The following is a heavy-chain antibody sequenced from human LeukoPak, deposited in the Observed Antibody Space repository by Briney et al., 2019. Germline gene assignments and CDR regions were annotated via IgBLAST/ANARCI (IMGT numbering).Heavy chain of an antibody. CDR1: GGSISSYY. CDR3: ARHDVRMGATTY. J-gene: IGHJ4*02. CDR2: IYYSGST. V-gene: IGHV4-59*08. Sequence: SETLSLTCTVPGGSISSYYWSWIRQPPGKGLEWIGYIYYSGSTNYNPSLKSRVTISVDTSKNQFSLKLSSVTAADTAVYYCARHDVRMGATTYWGQGTLVTVSS. D-gene: IGHD1-26*01.